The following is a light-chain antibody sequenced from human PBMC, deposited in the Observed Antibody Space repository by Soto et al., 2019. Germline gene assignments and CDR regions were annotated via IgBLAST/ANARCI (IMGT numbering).Light chain of an antibody. V-gene: IGLV2-18*01. CDR3: SLFTSSNTYV. J-gene: IGLJ1*01. Sequence: QSALTQPPSVSGSPGQSVAISCTGTSSDVGSYNRVSWYQQPPGTAPKLMIYDVSNRPSGVPDRFSGSKSGNTASLTISGLQAEDEADYYCSLFTSSNTYVFGTGTKLTVL. CDR1: SSDVGSYNR. CDR2: DVS.